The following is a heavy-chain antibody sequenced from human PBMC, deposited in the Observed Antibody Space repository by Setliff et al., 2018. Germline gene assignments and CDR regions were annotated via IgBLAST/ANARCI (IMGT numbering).Heavy chain of an antibody. J-gene: IGHJ4*02. Sequence: SVKVSCKAFGYTFAKYGTSWVRQAPGQGLEWMGGTIPIFGSTNYAQKFQDRVTIITDESTSTAYMELRSLRTEDTAVYYCAREGYYDSSGYYSPSYYWGQGTLVTVSS. CDR2: TIPIFGST. CDR1: GYTFAKYG. V-gene: IGHV1-69*05. CDR3: AREGYYDSSGYYSPSYY. D-gene: IGHD3-22*01.